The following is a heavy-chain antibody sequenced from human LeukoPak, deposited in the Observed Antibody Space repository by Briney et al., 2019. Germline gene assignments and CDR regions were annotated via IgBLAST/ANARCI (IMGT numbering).Heavy chain of an antibody. CDR3: ARYSPSSTRTDNFKP. D-gene: IGHD5-24*01. CDR1: GDSITGSFRF. V-gene: IGHV4-39*01. Sequence: SETLSLTCSVSGDSITGSFRFWGWVRQPPGKGLEWIGTISYSGTSYYNPSFRGRVAISVDSSQNQFSLDVTSVTAADTAVYYCARYSPSSTRTDNFKPWGQGTLVTVSS. J-gene: IGHJ5*02. CDR2: ISYSGTS.